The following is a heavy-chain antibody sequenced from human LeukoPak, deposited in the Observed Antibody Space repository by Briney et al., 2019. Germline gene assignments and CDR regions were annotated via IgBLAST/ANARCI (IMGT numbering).Heavy chain of an antibody. J-gene: IGHJ4*02. CDR1: GGSISSSSYY. CDR2: IYTSGST. Sequence: ASETLSLTCTVSGGSISSSSYYWGWIRQPPGKGLEWIGSIYTSGSTNYNPSLKSRVTISVDTSKNQFSLKLSSVTAADTAVYYCAREEGYEPFDYWGQGTLVTVSS. V-gene: IGHV4-39*07. D-gene: IGHD5-12*01. CDR3: AREEGYEPFDY.